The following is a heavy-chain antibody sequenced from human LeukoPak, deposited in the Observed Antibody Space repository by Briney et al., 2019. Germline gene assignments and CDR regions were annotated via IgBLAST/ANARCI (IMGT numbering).Heavy chain of an antibody. CDR2: INPNSGGT. J-gene: IGHJ6*03. CDR3: AREGLRSIAARRGTRDYMDV. V-gene: IGHV1-2*02. D-gene: IGHD6-6*01. CDR1: GYTFTGYY. Sequence: ASVTVSCKASGYTFTGYYIHWVRQAPGQGLEWMGWINPNSGGTNYAQKFQGRVTMTRDTSISTVYMELSRLRSDDPAVYYCAREGLRSIAARRGTRDYMDVWGKGTTVIVSS.